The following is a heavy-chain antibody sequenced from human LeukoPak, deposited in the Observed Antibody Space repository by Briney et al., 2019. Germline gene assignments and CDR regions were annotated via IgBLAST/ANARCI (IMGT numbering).Heavy chain of an antibody. CDR2: ISYDGSNK. CDR3: AKDLLATGY. D-gene: IGHD5-12*01. J-gene: IGHJ4*02. CDR1: GFTFSSYG. V-gene: IGHV3-30*18. Sequence: GGSLRLSCAASGFTFSSYGMHWVRQAPGKGLEWVAVISYDGSNKYYADSVKGRFTISRGNSKNTLYLQMNSLRAEDTAVYYCAKDLLATGYWGQGTLVTVSS.